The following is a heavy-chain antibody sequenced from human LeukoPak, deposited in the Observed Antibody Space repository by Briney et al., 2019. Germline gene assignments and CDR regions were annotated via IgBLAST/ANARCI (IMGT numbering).Heavy chain of an antibody. Sequence: GGSLRLSCAASGFTFSSYAMSWVRQAPGKGLEWVSAISGSGGSTYYADSVKGRFTISRDNSKNTLYLQMNSLRAEDTAVYYCAKAGITMVRGVIPKPFDYWGQGTLVTVSS. V-gene: IGHV3-23*01. CDR3: AKAGITMVRGVIPKPFDY. CDR2: ISGSGGST. CDR1: GFTFSSYA. J-gene: IGHJ4*02. D-gene: IGHD3-10*01.